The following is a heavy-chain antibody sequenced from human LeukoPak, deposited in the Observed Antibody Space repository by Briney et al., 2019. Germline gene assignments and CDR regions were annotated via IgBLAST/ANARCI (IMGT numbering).Heavy chain of an antibody. CDR1: GFTFSSYW. Sequence: GGSLRLSCEASGFTFSSYWMSWVRQAPGKGLEWVANIKTDGSEKYYVDSVKGRFTISRDNAKNSLYLQMNSLRAEDTAVYYCARDYTGYFPWGQGTLVIVSS. V-gene: IGHV3-7*03. CDR2: IKTDGSEK. D-gene: IGHD3-9*01. CDR3: ARDYTGYFP. J-gene: IGHJ5*02.